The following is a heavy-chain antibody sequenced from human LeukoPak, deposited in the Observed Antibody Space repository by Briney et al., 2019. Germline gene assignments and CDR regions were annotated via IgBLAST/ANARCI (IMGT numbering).Heavy chain of an antibody. D-gene: IGHD6-25*01. CDR3: ARLDRQRLPHGMDV. J-gene: IGHJ6*02. CDR2: IYTSGST. CDR1: GGSISSYY. Sequence: PSETLSLTCTVSGGSISSYYWSWIRQPAGKGLEWIGRIYTSGSTNYNPSLKSRVTISVDTSKNQFSLKLSSVTAADTAVYYCARLDRQRLPHGMDVWGQGTTVTVSS. V-gene: IGHV4-4*07.